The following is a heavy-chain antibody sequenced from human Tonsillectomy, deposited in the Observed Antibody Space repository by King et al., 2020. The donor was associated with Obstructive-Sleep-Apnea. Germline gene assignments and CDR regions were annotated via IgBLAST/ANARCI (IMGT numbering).Heavy chain of an antibody. CDR1: GGSISSYY. CDR3: ARRPDYGDYPFDY. Sequence: VQLQESGPGLVKPSETLSLTCTVSGGSISSYYWSWIRQPQGKGLEWIGDIYYSGSTNYNPSLKSRVTISIDTSKKQFSLKLNSVTAADTAVYYCARRPDYGDYPFDYWGQGTLVTVSS. V-gene: IGHV4-59*08. CDR2: IYYSGST. D-gene: IGHD4-17*01. J-gene: IGHJ4*02.